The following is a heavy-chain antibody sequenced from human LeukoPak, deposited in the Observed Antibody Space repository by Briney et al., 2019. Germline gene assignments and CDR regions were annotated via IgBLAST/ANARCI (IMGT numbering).Heavy chain of an antibody. J-gene: IGHJ4*02. CDR3: ARHGGSRWIQLWGKETFFDY. D-gene: IGHD5-18*01. CDR2: IYPGDSDT. CDR1: GYSFTSYW. V-gene: IGHV5-51*01. Sequence: GESLKISCKGSGYSFTSYWIGWVRQMPGKGLEWKGIIYPGDSDTRYSPSFQGQVTISADKSISTAYLQWSSLKASDTAMYYCARHGGSRWIQLWGKETFFDYWGQGTLVTVSS.